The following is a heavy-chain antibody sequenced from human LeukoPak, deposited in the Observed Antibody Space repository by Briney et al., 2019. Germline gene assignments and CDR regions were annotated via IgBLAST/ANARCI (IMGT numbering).Heavy chain of an antibody. V-gene: IGHV3-74*01. D-gene: IGHD3-10*01. Sequence: GGSLRLSCAASGFTVSSNYVSWVRQAPGKGLVWVSRISSDGSSTAYADSVKGRSTISRDNAKSTLYLQMNSLRADDTAVYYCARFDGSGSPTPWGQGALVTVSS. CDR1: GFTVSSNY. J-gene: IGHJ5*02. CDR3: ARFDGSGSPTP. CDR2: ISSDGSST.